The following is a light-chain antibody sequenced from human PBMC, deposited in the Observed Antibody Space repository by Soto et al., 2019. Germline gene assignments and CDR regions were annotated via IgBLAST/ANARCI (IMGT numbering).Light chain of an antibody. CDR1: SSDVGSYKY. Sequence: QSALTQPASVSGSPGQSIAISCTGTSSDVGSYKYVSWYQHHPGKAPKLMIYDVSDRPSGVSNRFSGSKSGNTASLTIAGLHAEDEADYYCTSSTSSTPYVFGTGTKLTVL. CDR2: DVS. V-gene: IGLV2-14*03. CDR3: TSSTSSTPYV. J-gene: IGLJ1*01.